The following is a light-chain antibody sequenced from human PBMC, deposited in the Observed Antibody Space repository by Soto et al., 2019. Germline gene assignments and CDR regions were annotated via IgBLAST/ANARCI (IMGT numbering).Light chain of an antibody. J-gene: IGLJ3*02. Sequence: QSALTQPPSASGSPGQSVTISCTGSSSDIGGYYSVSWYQQHPGKAPQLIIYEDNERPSGVPYRCSASKSGNTASLTVSGLQAEDDADYYCNSYGGNDGGVFGGGTKLTVL. V-gene: IGLV2-8*01. CDR3: NSYGGNDGGV. CDR2: EDN. CDR1: SSDIGGYYS.